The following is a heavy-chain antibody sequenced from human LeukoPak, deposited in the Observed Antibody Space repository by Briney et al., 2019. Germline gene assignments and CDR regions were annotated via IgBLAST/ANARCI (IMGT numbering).Heavy chain of an antibody. CDR3: ARDGYYYDSSGYYATLPGVY. CDR1: GFTFSSYS. D-gene: IGHD3-22*01. J-gene: IGHJ4*02. Sequence: GGSLRLSCAASGFTFSSYSMNWVRQAPGKGLEWVSSISSSSSYIYYADSVKGRFTISRDNAKNSLYLQMNSLRAEDTAVYYCARDGYYYDSSGYYATLPGVYWGQGTLVTVSS. V-gene: IGHV3-21*01. CDR2: ISSSSSYI.